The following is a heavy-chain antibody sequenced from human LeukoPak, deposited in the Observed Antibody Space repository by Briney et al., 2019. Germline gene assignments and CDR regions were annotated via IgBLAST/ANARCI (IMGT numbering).Heavy chain of an antibody. J-gene: IGHJ5*02. D-gene: IGHD4-17*01. Sequence: SETLSLTCAGYGWSFSGYYWSWIRQPRAKGLEGIGEINHSGSTNYNPSLKSRVHISVDASKNQFSLKLSSVTAADTAVYYCATTYGDYPYNWFDPWGQGTLVTVSS. V-gene: IGHV4-34*01. CDR3: ATTYGDYPYNWFDP. CDR2: INHSGST. CDR1: GWSFSGYY.